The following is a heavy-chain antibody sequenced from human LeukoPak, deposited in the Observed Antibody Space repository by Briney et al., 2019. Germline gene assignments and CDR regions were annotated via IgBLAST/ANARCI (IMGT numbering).Heavy chain of an antibody. J-gene: IGHJ4*02. V-gene: IGHV1-18*01. CDR3: ARDPRYYGSGSTDY. CDR2: ISAYNGNT. CDR1: GYSSTNYG. Sequence: ASVKVSCKASGYSSTNYGISWVRQAPGQGLEWMGWISAYNGNTNYAQKLQGRVTMTTDTSTSTAYMELRSLRSDDTAVYYCARDPRYYGSGSTDYWGQGTLVTVSS. D-gene: IGHD3-10*01.